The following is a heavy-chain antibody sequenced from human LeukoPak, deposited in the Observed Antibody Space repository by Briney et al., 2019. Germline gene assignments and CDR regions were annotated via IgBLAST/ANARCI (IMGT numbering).Heavy chain of an antibody. CDR3: TTPYYYGSGSYSW. D-gene: IGHD3-10*01. Sequence: GGSLRLSCAASGFTFSNAWMSWVRQAPGKGLEWVGRIKSKTDGRTTDYAAPVKGRFTISRDDSKNTLYLQMNSLKTEDTAVYYCTTPYYYGSGSYSWWGQGTLVTVSS. CDR2: IKSKTDGRTT. CDR1: GFTFSNAW. V-gene: IGHV3-15*01. J-gene: IGHJ4*02.